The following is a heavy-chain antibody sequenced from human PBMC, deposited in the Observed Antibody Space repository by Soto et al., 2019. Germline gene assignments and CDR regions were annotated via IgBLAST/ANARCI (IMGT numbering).Heavy chain of an antibody. Sequence: SETLSLTCAVYGGSFSGYYWSWIRQPPGKGLEWIGEINHSGSTNYNPSLKSRVTISVDTSKNQFSLKLSSVTAADTAVYYCARGLDSPRSRGAFYIWGQGTMVTVSS. D-gene: IGHD3-3*01. CDR3: ARGLDSPRSRGAFYI. CDR1: GGSFSGYY. V-gene: IGHV4-34*01. CDR2: INHSGST. J-gene: IGHJ3*02.